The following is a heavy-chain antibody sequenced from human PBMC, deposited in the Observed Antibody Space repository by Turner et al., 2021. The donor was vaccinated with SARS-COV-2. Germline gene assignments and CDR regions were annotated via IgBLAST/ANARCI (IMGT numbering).Heavy chain of an antibody. D-gene: IGHD2-21*02. Sequence: QVQLVQSGAEVKKPGASVKVSCKVSGYTLTELSMHWVRQAPGKGLEWMGGFDPEDAETIYEQKFQGRVTMTEDTSADTAYMELSSLRSEDTAVYYCATGYAYCGGDCSIDYWGQGTLVTVSS. CDR1: GYTLTELS. CDR3: ATGYAYCGGDCSIDY. J-gene: IGHJ4*02. V-gene: IGHV1-24*01. CDR2: FDPEDAET.